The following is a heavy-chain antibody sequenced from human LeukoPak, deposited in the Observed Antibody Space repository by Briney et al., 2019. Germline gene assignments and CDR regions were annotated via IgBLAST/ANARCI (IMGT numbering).Heavy chain of an antibody. CDR1: GFTFSSYG. CDR2: IWYDGSNK. D-gene: IGHD4-17*01. J-gene: IGHJ4*02. Sequence: GSLRLSCAASGFTFSSYGMHWVRQAPGQGLEGGAVIWYDGSNKYYADSVKGRFTISRDNSKSTLYLQMNSLRAEDTAVYYCARVPRVTTREYYFDYWGQGTLVTVSS. V-gene: IGHV3-33*01. CDR3: ARVPRVTTREYYFDY.